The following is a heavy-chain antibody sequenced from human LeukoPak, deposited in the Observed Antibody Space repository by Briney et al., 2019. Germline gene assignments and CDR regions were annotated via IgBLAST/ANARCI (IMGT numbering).Heavy chain of an antibody. Sequence: ASVKVSCKASGYTFTGYYMHWVRQAPGQGLEWMGLINPNSGGTNYAQKFQGRVTMTRDTSISTAYMELSRLRSDDTAVYYCARGPLLRFLEWLPNFDYWGQGTLVTVSS. CDR1: GYTFTGYY. CDR3: ARGPLLRFLEWLPNFDY. V-gene: IGHV1-2*02. J-gene: IGHJ4*02. CDR2: INPNSGGT. D-gene: IGHD3-3*01.